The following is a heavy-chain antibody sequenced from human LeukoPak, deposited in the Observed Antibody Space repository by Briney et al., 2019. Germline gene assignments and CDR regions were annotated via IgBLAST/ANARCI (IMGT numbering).Heavy chain of an antibody. J-gene: IGHJ6*02. CDR2: IIPIFGIA. D-gene: IGHD3-22*01. Sequence: ASVKVSCKASGGTFNSYAISWVRQAPGQGLEWMGRIIPIFGIANYAQKFQGRVTITADKSTSTAYMELSSLRSEDTAVYYCAREGYYYDSSGLIHYYYYGMDVWGQGTTVTVSS. CDR3: AREGYYYDSSGLIHYYYYGMDV. CDR1: GGTFNSYA. V-gene: IGHV1-69*04.